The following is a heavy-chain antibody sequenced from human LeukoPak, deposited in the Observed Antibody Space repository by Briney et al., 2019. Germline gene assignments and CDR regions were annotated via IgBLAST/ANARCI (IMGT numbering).Heavy chain of an antibody. CDR1: GGSINNSSYY. D-gene: IGHD3-10*01. Sequence: KPSETLSLTCTVSGGSINNSSYYWGWIRQPPGKGLEWVSYISSSGSTIYYADSVKGRFTISRDNAKNSLYLQMNSLRAEDTAVYYCARDSTRGDWFDPWGQGTLVTVSS. CDR2: ISSSGSTI. V-gene: IGHV3-11*04. J-gene: IGHJ5*02. CDR3: ARDSTRGDWFDP.